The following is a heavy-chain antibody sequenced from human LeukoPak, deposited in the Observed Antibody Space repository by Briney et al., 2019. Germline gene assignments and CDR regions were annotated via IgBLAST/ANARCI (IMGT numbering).Heavy chain of an antibody. CDR3: ARDRYDRSGYYDY. CDR2: IHSDGSGA. V-gene: IGHV3-74*01. D-gene: IGHD3-22*01. J-gene: IGHJ4*02. CDR1: GFTFSSSW. Sequence: GGSLRLSCAASGFTFSSSWMHWARQAPGKGLVWVSRIHSDGSGAIYADSVKGRFTISRDNAKNTLYLQMNSLRAEDTAVYYCARDRYDRSGYYDYWGQGTLVTVSS.